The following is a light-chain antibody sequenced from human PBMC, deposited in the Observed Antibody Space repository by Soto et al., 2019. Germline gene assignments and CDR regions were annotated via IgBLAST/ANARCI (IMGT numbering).Light chain of an antibody. V-gene: IGKV4-1*01. Sequence: DIVMTQSPDSLAVSLGERATINCKSSQSVLYSSNNKNYLAWYQQKPGQPPKLLIYWASTRESGVPDRFSGSGSGTDFTLNISSLQAEDVAVYYCQQYYSTPWTIGQGTKVEIK. CDR2: WAS. CDR1: QSVLYSSNNKNY. CDR3: QQYYSTPWT. J-gene: IGKJ1*01.